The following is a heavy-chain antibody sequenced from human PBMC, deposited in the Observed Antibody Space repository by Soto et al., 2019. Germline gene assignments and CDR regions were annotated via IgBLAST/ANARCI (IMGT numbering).Heavy chain of an antibody. J-gene: IGHJ4*02. CDR3: ARRAYSSSWNYFDY. D-gene: IGHD6-13*01. CDR1: GYSFTTYW. V-gene: IGHV5-51*01. CDR2: IYPGDSDT. Sequence: GASLKSSCTGSGYSFTTYWSGWVRQMPGKGLEWMGIIYPGDSDTRYSPSFQGQVTISADKSISTAYLQWSSLKASDTAMYYCARRAYSSSWNYFDYWGQGTLVTVSS.